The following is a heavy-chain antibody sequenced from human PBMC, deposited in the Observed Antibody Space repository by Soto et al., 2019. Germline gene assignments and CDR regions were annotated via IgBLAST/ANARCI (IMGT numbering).Heavy chain of an antibody. J-gene: IGHJ4*02. CDR1: GGSITSSSFY. Sequence: SETLSLTCTVSGGSITSSSFYWSWIRQHPGKGLEWIGYIYYSGSTYYNPSLKSRVTISVDTSKNQFSLKLSSVTAADTAVYYCARAGLGYCSGGSCYSSDFDYWGQGTLVTVSS. CDR2: IYYSGST. CDR3: ARAGLGYCSGGSCYSSDFDY. D-gene: IGHD2-15*01. V-gene: IGHV4-31*03.